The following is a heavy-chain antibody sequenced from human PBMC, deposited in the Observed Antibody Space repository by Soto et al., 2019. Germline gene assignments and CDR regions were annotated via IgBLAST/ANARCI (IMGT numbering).Heavy chain of an antibody. CDR3: ARGYCSSTSCYTVSAAAGRAFDI. CDR2: IYCSGST. Sequence: SETLSLTCTVSGGSISSGDYYWSWIRQPPGKGLEWIGYIYCSGSTYYNPSLKSRVTISVDTSKNQFSLKLSSVTAADTAVYYCARGYCSSTSCYTVSAAAGRAFDIWGQGTMVTVSS. D-gene: IGHD2-2*02. J-gene: IGHJ3*02. V-gene: IGHV4-30-4*01. CDR1: GGSISSGDYY.